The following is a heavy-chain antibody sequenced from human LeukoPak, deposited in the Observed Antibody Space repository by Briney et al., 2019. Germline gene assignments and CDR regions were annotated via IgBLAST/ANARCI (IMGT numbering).Heavy chain of an antibody. CDR2: MNPNSGNT. CDR3: ARSYCSSTSCYIDDAFDI. Sequence: ASVKVSCKASGYTFTSYYMHWVRQAPGQGLEWMGWMNPNSGNTGYAQKFQGRVTMTRNTSISTAYMELSSLRSEDTAVYYCARSYCSSTSCYIDDAFDIWGQGTMVTVSS. CDR1: GYTFTSYY. D-gene: IGHD2-2*02. J-gene: IGHJ3*02. V-gene: IGHV1-8*02.